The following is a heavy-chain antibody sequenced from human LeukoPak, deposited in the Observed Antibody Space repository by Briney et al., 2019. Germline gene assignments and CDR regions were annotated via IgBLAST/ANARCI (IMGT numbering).Heavy chain of an antibody. D-gene: IGHD1-26*01. CDR1: GDSIRNSY. CDR3: SRESGAFSPFGY. CDR2: IYYSGLT. J-gene: IGHJ4*02. Sequence: SETLSLTCTVSGDSIRNSYWNWIRQPPGKGLEWIGCIYYSGLTNYNPSLKSRVTMSLDKSKNHLSLNLTSVTAADTAVYYCSRESGAFSPFGYWGQGTLVTVSS. V-gene: IGHV4-59*12.